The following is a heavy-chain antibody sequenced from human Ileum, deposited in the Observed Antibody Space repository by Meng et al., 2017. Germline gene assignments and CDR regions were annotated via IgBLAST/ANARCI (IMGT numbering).Heavy chain of an antibody. CDR1: RWSLCTSF. CDR3: ARGDDSAKSGNF. CDR2: NHPSVIT. J-gene: IGHJ4*02. D-gene: IGHD1-1*01. Sequence: SLPGVLHRWSLCTSFLTVTPQSPVHWLVRMWENHPSVITYYRPSLQSRATITLDTSKNQFSLPLNPVTAADTAVYYCARGDDSAKSGNFWGQGTLVTVSS. V-gene: IGHV4-34*01.